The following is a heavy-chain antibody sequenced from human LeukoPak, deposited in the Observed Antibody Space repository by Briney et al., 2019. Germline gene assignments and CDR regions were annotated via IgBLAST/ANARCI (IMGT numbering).Heavy chain of an antibody. CDR1: GGSISSYY. D-gene: IGHD3-16*02. CDR2: IYYSGST. Sequence: SETLSLTCTVSGGSISSYYWSWIRQPPGKGLEWIGYIYYSGSTNYNPSLKSRVTISVDTSKNQFSLKLSSVTAADTAVYYCASGDYVWGSYRYTHPGGDYWGQGTLVTVSS. V-gene: IGHV4-59*12. J-gene: IGHJ4*02. CDR3: ASGDYVWGSYRYTHPGGDY.